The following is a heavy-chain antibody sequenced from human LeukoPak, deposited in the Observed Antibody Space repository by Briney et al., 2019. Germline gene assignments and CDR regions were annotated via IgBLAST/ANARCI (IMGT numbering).Heavy chain of an antibody. CDR1: GYSITSGYY. CDR2: IYHSGSN. CDR3: ARSRRITMIVGYYYMDV. D-gene: IGHD3-22*01. J-gene: IGHJ6*03. Sequence: SETLSLTCTVSGYSITSGYYWGWIRQPPGKGLERIGSIYHSGSNYYNASLKSRVTISVDTSKNQFSLKLSSVTAADTAVYYCARSRRITMIVGYYYMDVWGKGTTVTISS. V-gene: IGHV4-38-2*02.